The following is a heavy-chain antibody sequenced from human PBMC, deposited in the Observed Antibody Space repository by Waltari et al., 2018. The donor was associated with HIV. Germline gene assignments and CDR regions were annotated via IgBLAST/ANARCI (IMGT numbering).Heavy chain of an antibody. Sequence: EVRLVESGGGLVKPGGSLRLSCASSGFTFTSYRLTWVRQAPGKGLEWVSFISSSSSHIYYTDSLKGRFTISRDNAKNSLYLQINSLRADDTAIYYCAIDSPRLSGTSRFDYWGRGTLVTVSS. CDR2: ISSSSSHI. CDR3: AIDSPRLSGTSRFDY. D-gene: IGHD1-7*01. J-gene: IGHJ4*02. CDR1: GFTFTSYR. V-gene: IGHV3-21*02.